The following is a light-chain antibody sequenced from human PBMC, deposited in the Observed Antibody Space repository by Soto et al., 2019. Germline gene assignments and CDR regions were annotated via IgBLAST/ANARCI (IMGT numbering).Light chain of an antibody. CDR1: QDISSW. J-gene: IGKJ4*01. CDR2: ATS. Sequence: DIQMTQSPSSVSASVGDRVTITCRASQDISSWLAWYQQKPEKAPKPLIYATSSLQSGVPSRFSGSGSGTDFTLTISSLQPEDFATYYCQQYKSYPLTFGGGTKVEIK. V-gene: IGKV1D-16*01. CDR3: QQYKSYPLT.